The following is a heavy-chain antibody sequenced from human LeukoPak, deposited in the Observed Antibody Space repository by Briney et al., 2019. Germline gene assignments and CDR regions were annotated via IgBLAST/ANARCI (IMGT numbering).Heavy chain of an antibody. CDR1: GFTVSSNY. V-gene: IGHV3-66*01. Sequence: PGGSLRLSCAASGFTVSSNYMGWVRQAPGKGLEWVSVIYSGGDTYYADSVKGRFTISRDNSKNKIYLEMSSLKAEDTAVYYCAKERSLEIAVAGTIFDHWGQGTLVTVSS. CDR3: AKERSLEIAVAGTIFDH. J-gene: IGHJ4*02. D-gene: IGHD6-19*01. CDR2: IYSGGDT.